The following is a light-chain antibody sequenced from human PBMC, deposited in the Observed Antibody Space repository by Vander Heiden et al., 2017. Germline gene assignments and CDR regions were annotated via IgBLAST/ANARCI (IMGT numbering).Light chain of an antibody. Sequence: QSLLTQPPPVPGAPWQRVTISCTGSSSNIGAGYDVHWYHQLPGTAPKLLIYGDSNRPSGVPDRFSGSKSGTSASLAITGLQAEDEADYYCQSYDTSLSGWVFGGGTKLTVL. V-gene: IGLV1-40*01. J-gene: IGLJ3*02. CDR3: QSYDTSLSGWV. CDR2: GDS. CDR1: SSNIGAGYD.